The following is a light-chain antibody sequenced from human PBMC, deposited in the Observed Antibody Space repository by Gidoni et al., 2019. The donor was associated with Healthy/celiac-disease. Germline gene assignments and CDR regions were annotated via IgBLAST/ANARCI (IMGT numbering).Light chain of an antibody. J-gene: IGKJ2*01. CDR1: QSVSSN. Sequence: EIVMTQSPATLSVSPGERATLSCRASQSVSSNLAWYQQKPGQAPHLPARFSGSGSGTEFTLTISSLQSEDFAVYYCQQYNNWPLTFGQGTKLEIK. V-gene: IGKV3-15*01. CDR3: QQYNNWPLT.